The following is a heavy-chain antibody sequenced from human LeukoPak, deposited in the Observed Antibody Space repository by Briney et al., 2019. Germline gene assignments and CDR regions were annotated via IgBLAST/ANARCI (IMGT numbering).Heavy chain of an antibody. CDR3: AKGGDYEIYYYYYYMDV. V-gene: IGHV3-23*01. Sequence: GGSLRPSCAASGFTFSNYAMSWVRQAPGKGLEWVSAISGSGGSTYYADSVKGRFTISRDNSKNTLYLQLNSLRAEDTAVYYCAKGGDYEIYYYYYYMDVWGKGTTVTVSS. J-gene: IGHJ6*03. CDR1: GFTFSNYA. CDR2: ISGSGGST. D-gene: IGHD4-17*01.